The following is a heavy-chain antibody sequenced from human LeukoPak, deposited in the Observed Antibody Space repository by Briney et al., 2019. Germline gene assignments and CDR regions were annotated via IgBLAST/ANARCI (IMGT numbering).Heavy chain of an antibody. Sequence: SETLSLTCTVSGGSISSSSYYWGWIRQPPGKELEWIGSIYYSGSTYYNPSLKSRVTISVDTSKNQFSLKLSSVIAADTAMYYCARHSGMTTVTAYLDYWGQGTLVTVSS. CDR3: ARHSGMTTVTAYLDY. V-gene: IGHV4-39*01. CDR1: GGSISSSSYY. CDR2: IYYSGST. D-gene: IGHD4-17*01. J-gene: IGHJ4*02.